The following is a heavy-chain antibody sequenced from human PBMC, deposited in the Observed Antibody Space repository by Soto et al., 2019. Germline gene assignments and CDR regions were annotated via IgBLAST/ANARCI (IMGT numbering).Heavy chain of an antibody. Sequence: EVQLLESGGGLVQPGGSLRLSCAASGFTFSNYAMSWVRQAPGKGLEWVSIISGSGDSPYYADSVKGRFTISRDNSRNTLYLQMNSLRAGDSAKYYCAKEGTSGLYYFDYWSQGTLVTVSS. CDR1: GFTFSNYA. CDR3: AKEGTSGLYYFDY. D-gene: IGHD6-19*01. J-gene: IGHJ4*02. V-gene: IGHV3-23*01. CDR2: ISGSGDSP.